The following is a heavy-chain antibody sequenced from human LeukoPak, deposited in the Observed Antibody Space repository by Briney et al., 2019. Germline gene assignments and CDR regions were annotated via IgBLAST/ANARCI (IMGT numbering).Heavy chain of an antibody. D-gene: IGHD3-22*01. CDR1: GYTSTSYY. V-gene: IGHV1-2*02. Sequence: GASVKVSCKASGYTSTSYYMHWVRQAPGQGLEWMGWINPNSGGTNYAQKFQGRVTMTRDTSISTAYMELSRLRSDDTAVYYCARDRDDSSGYYHDAFDIWGQGTMVTVSS. CDR3: ARDRDDSSGYYHDAFDI. CDR2: INPNSGGT. J-gene: IGHJ3*02.